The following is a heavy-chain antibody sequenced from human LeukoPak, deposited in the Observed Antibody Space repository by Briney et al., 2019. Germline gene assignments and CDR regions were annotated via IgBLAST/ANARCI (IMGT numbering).Heavy chain of an antibody. V-gene: IGHV3-23*01. CDR1: GFTFSSYA. CDR3: AKKIGGSYNFDY. Sequence: PGGSLRLSCAASGFTFSSYAMSWVRQAPGKGLEWVSAISTSGSSTYYADSVKGRFTISRDNSKNTLFLQMNSLRAEDTAVYYCAKKIGGSYNFDYWGQGTLVTVSS. CDR2: ISTSGSST. J-gene: IGHJ4*02. D-gene: IGHD1-26*01.